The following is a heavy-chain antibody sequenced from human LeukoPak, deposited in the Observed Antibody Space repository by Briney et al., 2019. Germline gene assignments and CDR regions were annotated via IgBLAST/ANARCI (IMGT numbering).Heavy chain of an antibody. D-gene: IGHD2-15*01. CDR3: AACSGGSCYNWFDP. CDR2: ISGSGGST. V-gene: IGHV3-23*01. Sequence: GGSLRLPCAASGFTFSSYAMSWVRQAPGKGLEWVSAISGSGGSTYYADSVKGRFTISRDNSKNTLYLQMNSLRAEDTAVYYCAACSGGSCYNWFDPWGQGTLVTVSS. CDR1: GFTFSSYA. J-gene: IGHJ5*02.